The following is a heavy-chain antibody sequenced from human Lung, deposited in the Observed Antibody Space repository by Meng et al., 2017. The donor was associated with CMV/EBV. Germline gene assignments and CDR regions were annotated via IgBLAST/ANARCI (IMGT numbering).Heavy chain of an antibody. CDR2: FNPNSGGS. Sequence: ASVKVSCKASGYTFTDYYILWVRQAPGQRLEWLGWFNPNSGGSNYAQKFQGRVTMTRDTSISTAYMEVSRLTSYDTAVYYCARDLKGTIVRTSGLYGLDVWGQGTTVTVSS. J-gene: IGHJ6*02. CDR3: ARDLKGTIVRTSGLYGLDV. D-gene: IGHD4-11*01. CDR1: GYTFTDYY. V-gene: IGHV1-2*02.